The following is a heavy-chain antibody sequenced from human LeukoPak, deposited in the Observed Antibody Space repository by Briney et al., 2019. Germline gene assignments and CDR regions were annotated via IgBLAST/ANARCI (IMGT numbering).Heavy chain of an antibody. CDR3: ARGSYYYDSSGYHYDAFDL. CDR1: GFTVSSNY. J-gene: IGHJ3*01. CDR2: IYSGGST. Sequence: PGGSLRLSCAASGFTVSSNYMSWVRQAPGKGLEWVSVIYSGGSTYYADSVKGRFIISRHNSKNTPYLQMNSLRVEDTAVYYCARGSYYYDSSGYHYDAFDLWGQGTMVTVSS. D-gene: IGHD3-22*01. V-gene: IGHV3-53*04.